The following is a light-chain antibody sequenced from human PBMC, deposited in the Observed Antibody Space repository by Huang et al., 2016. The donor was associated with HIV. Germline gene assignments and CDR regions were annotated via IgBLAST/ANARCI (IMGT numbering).Light chain of an antibody. V-gene: IGKV3-15*01. J-gene: IGKJ1*01. CDR2: AAA. CDR1: QSVSNN. Sequence: EIVMTQYPATLSVSPGERATLSCRASQSVSNNVAWYQQKPGQAPRLLIYAAATRATGIPARFSGSGSGTEFSLTISILESEDVAVYHCQQYDNWPRTFGQGTKVEFK. CDR3: QQYDNWPRT.